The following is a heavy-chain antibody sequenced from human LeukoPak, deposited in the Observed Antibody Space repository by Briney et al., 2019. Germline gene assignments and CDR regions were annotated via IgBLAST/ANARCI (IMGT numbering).Heavy chain of an antibody. CDR1: GFTFSNYW. CDR3: RGGSY. CDR2: IGQDGGEE. V-gene: IGHV3-7*01. Sequence: GGSLRLSCAASGFTFSNYWMTWVRQAPGKGLEWVANIGQDGGEEYYVDSVKGRFTISRDNTKDSLYLQMNSLGAEDTALARLRGGSYWGRGTLVTVSS. D-gene: IGHD3-16*01. J-gene: IGHJ4*02.